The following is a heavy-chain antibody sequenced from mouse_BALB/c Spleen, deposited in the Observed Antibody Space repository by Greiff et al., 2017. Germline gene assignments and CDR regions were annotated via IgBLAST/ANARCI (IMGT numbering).Heavy chain of an antibody. CDR1: GYTFTSYV. CDR2: INPYNDGT. D-gene: IGHD2-1*01. J-gene: IGHJ4*01. V-gene: IGHV1-14*01. Sequence: ESGPELVKPGASVKMSCKASGYTFTSYVMHWVKQKPGQGLEWIGYINPYNDGTKYNEKFKGKATLTSDKSSSTAYMELSSLTSEDSAVYYCARCGNYERDAMDYWGQGTSVTVSS. CDR3: ARCGNYERDAMDY.